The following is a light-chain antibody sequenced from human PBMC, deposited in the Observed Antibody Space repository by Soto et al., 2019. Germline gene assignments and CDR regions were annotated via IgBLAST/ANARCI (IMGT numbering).Light chain of an antibody. J-gene: IGLJ3*02. Sequence: TSCSGSSSNIGSYYVYWLQHLSGTAPKLLIYKDNQRPSAVPARFPGSKSGTLASRAVSVLRSEDEADHFCAVWDDGLSGGVFGGGTKLTVL. CDR2: KDN. CDR3: AVWDDGLSGGV. CDR1: SSNIGSYY. V-gene: IGLV1-47*01.